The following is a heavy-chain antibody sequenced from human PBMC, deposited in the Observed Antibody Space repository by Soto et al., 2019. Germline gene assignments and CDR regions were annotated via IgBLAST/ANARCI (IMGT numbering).Heavy chain of an antibody. CDR2: ISYDGSNK. CDR3: ARERGSSSSSRYNWFDP. J-gene: IGHJ5*02. V-gene: IGHV3-30*03. Sequence: GGSLRLSCAASGFTFSSYGMHWVRQAPGKGLEWVAVISYDGSNKYYADSVKGRFTISRDNSKNTLYLQMNSLRAEDTAVYYCARERGSSSSSRYNWFDPWGQGTLVTVSS. CDR1: GFTFSSYG. D-gene: IGHD6-6*01.